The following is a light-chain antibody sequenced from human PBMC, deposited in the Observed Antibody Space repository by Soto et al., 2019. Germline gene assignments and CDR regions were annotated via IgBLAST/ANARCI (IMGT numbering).Light chain of an antibody. CDR3: QQRRNWPPLT. CDR2: DAS. Sequence: ETVLTQSPATLSLSPGERATLSCRASQNVDIYLAWYQQKPGQAPRLLIYDASNRATGVPPRFSGSGSGTDFTLTISSLEPDDFALYYCQQRRNWPPLTFGQVTRLEIK. J-gene: IGKJ5*01. V-gene: IGKV3-11*01. CDR1: QNVDIY.